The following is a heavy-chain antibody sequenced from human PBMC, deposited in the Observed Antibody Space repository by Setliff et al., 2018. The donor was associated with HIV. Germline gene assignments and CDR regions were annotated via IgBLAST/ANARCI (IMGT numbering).Heavy chain of an antibody. CDR1: GDSISSGGYY. Sequence: SETLSLTCTVSGDSISSGGYYWSWIRQYPGKGLEWIGYIYYSGSSYYNPSLQSRITMSVETSMNQFSLRLTSVTAADTAIYYSARTIQPSSSPFDFWGQGILVTVSS. CDR3: ARTIQPSSSPFDF. D-gene: IGHD6-19*01. CDR2: IYYSGSS. V-gene: IGHV4-31*02. J-gene: IGHJ4*02.